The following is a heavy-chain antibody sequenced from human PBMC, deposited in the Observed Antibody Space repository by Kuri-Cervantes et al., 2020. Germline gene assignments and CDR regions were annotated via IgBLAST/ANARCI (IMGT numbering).Heavy chain of an antibody. J-gene: IGHJ4*02. V-gene: IGHV1-2*02. CDR2: MNPNSGGT. CDR3: ARSGGWYFIGIGY. D-gene: IGHD6-19*01. CDR1: GYTFTSYD. Sequence: ASVKVSCKASGYTFTSYDINWVRQATGQGLEWMGWMNPNSGGTNYAQKFQGRVTMTRDTSISTAYMELSRLRSDDTAVYYCARSGGWYFIGIGYWGQGTLVTVSS.